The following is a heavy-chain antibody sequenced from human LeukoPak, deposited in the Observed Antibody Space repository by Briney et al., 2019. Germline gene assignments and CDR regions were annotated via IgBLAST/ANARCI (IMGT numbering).Heavy chain of an antibody. CDR3: GRGRLRMVRGVIAY. Sequence: PSEPLSLTCAVYGGSFSGYYWSWIRQPPGKGLEWIGEINHSGSTNYNPSLKSRVTISVDTSKNQFSLKMSSVTAADTAVYYCGRGRLRMVRGVIAYWGQGTLVTVSS. CDR1: GGSFSGYY. D-gene: IGHD3-10*01. CDR2: INHSGST. J-gene: IGHJ4*02. V-gene: IGHV4-34*01.